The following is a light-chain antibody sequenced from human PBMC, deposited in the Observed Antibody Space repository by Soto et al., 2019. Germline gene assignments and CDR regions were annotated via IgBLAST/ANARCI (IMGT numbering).Light chain of an antibody. J-gene: IGKJ2*01. CDR1: QSLLHRNGHKY. CDR3: MQGRQFPYT. Sequence: DIVMTQSPLSLPVTPGEPASISCRSSQSLLHRNGHKYLDWYLQKPGQSPQLLIYWGSNRASGVPDRFSGSGSGTDFTLKISRVEAEDVGVYYCMQGRQFPYTFGQGTKLEIK. CDR2: WGS. V-gene: IGKV2-28*01.